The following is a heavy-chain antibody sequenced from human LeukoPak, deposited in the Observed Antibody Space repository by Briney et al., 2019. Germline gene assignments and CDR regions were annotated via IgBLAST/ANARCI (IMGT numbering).Heavy chain of an antibody. CDR1: GYTFTRYY. CDR2: INPSSGGT. Sequence: ASVKVSCKASGYTFTRYYMHSVRQAPGQGLEWMGWINPSSGGTSYAQKFQVRVTRTRYTSTSTAYMELSRLRSDATAVYSCARGLGDRDYWGQGTLVTVSS. CDR3: ARGLGDRDY. J-gene: IGHJ4*02. V-gene: IGHV1-2*02. D-gene: IGHD4-17*01.